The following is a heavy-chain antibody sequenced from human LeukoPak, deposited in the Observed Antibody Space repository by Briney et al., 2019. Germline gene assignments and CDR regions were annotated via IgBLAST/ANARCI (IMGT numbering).Heavy chain of an antibody. CDR2: INWNSGSI. CDR1: GFTFDDYG. CDR3: AKGVRITMVRGAFDI. J-gene: IGHJ3*02. D-gene: IGHD3-10*01. V-gene: IGHV3-20*04. Sequence: PGGSLRLSCAASGFTFDDYGMSWVRQAPGKGPEWVSGINWNSGSIGYADSVKGRFTMSRDNAKNSLYLQMNSLRAEDTALYYCAKGVRITMVRGAFDIWGQGTMVTVSS.